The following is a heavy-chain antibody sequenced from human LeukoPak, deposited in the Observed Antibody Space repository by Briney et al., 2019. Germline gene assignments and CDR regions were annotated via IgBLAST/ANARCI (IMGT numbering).Heavy chain of an antibody. CDR2: INHSGST. CDR1: GGSFSGYY. J-gene: IGHJ6*02. D-gene: IGHD5/OR15-5a*01. V-gene: IGHV4-34*01. CDR3: ARRLRYYYGMDV. Sequence: SETLSLTCAVYGGSFSGYYWSWIRQPPGKGLLWIGEINHSGSTNYNPSLKSRVTISVDTYKNQFSLKLSSVTAADTAVYYCARRLRYYYGMDVWGQGTTVTVSS.